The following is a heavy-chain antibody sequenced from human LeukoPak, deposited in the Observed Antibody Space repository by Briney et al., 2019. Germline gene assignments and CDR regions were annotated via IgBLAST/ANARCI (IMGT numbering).Heavy chain of an antibody. J-gene: IGHJ4*02. CDR3: ARGPIAAAGIVRGFDY. D-gene: IGHD6-13*01. CDR1: GGSFSGYY. V-gene: IGHV4-34*01. Sequence: PSETLSLTCAVYGGSFSGYYWSWIRQPPGKGLEWIGEINHGGSTNYNPSLKSRVTISVDTSKNQFSLKLSSVTAADTAVYYCARGPIAAAGIVRGFDYWGQGTLVTVSS. CDR2: INHGGST.